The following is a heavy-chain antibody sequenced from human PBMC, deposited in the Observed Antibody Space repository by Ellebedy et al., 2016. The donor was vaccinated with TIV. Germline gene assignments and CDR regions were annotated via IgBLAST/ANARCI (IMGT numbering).Heavy chain of an antibody. CDR2: INHSGST. J-gene: IGHJ3*02. CDR1: GGSFSGYY. CDR3: ARGGSGSYRSMVDAFDI. D-gene: IGHD3-10*01. V-gene: IGHV4-34*01. Sequence: MPSETLSLTCAVYGGSFSGYYWSWIRQPPGKGLEWIGEINHSGSTNYNPSLKSRVTISVDTSKNQFSLKLSSVTAADTAVYYCARGGSGSYRSMVDAFDIWGQGTMVTVSS.